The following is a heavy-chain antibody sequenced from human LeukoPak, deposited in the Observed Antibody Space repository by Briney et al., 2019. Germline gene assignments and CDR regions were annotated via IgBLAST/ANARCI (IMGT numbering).Heavy chain of an antibody. CDR3: ATTRDSRGGMIDY. V-gene: IGHV3-30*02. Sequence: GGSLRLSCAASGFTFSSYEMNWVRQAPGKGLEWVAFIRYDGSNKYYADSVKGRFTISRDNSKNTLYLQMNSLRAEDTAVYYCATTRDSRGGMIDYWGQGTLVTVSS. CDR1: GFTFSSYE. CDR2: IRYDGSNK. J-gene: IGHJ4*02. D-gene: IGHD1-1*01.